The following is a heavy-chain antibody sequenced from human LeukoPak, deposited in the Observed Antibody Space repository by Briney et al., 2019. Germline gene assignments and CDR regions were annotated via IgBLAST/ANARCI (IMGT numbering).Heavy chain of an antibody. J-gene: IGHJ4*02. CDR2: TSSSDAGK. Sequence: GGSLRLSCTVSGFSLSSYAMSWVRRAPGKGLEWVSATSSSDAGKYYADSVRGRFTISRDNSRNTMYLQMNSLRAEDAAVYYCAKDSRSLAAAGEVDYWGQGTLVAVSS. CDR1: GFSLSSYA. D-gene: IGHD6-13*01. CDR3: AKDSRSLAAAGEVDY. V-gene: IGHV3-23*01.